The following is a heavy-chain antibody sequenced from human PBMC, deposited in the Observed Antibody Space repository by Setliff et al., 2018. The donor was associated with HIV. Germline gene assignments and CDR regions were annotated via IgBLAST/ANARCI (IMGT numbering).Heavy chain of an antibody. D-gene: IGHD6-13*01. V-gene: IGHV3-7*01. CDR2: IKQDGSDR. J-gene: IGHJ4*02. CDR3: ARGRSWTDY. Sequence: PGGSLRLSCAVSGFTFTTYSMSWVRQAQGKGLEWVANIKQDGSDRYYVDSVKGRFTISRDNAKNSLYLQINSLRAEATAVYDCARGRSWTDYWGQGTLVTVSS. CDR1: GFTFTTYS.